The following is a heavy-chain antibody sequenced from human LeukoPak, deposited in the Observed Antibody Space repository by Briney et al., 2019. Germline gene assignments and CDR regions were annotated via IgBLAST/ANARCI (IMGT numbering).Heavy chain of an antibody. CDR3: ARDNGYRNGHAFDF. D-gene: IGHD5-18*01. CDR2: TSYDGGNK. J-gene: IGHJ4*02. Sequence: GRSLRLSCAASGFTFSSHSMHWVRQAPGKGLEWVALTSYDGGNKYYAGSVEGRFTLSRDNSKNTLYLQVNSLRPEDTAVYYCARDNGYRNGHAFDFWGQGTLVTVSS. V-gene: IGHV3-30-3*01. CDR1: GFTFSSHS.